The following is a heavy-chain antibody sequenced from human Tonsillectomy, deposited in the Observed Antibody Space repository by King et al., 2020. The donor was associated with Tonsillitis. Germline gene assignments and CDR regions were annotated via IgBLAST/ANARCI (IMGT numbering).Heavy chain of an antibody. D-gene: IGHD3-22*01. V-gene: IGHV3-7*03. Sequence: VQLVESGGGLVQPGGSLRLSCAASGFTFSSYWMSWVRQAPGKGLEWVANIKQDGSEKYYVDSVKGRFTISRDNAKNSLYLQMNSLRAEDTAVYYWARGRGSGCSDYWGQGTLVTVSS. J-gene: IGHJ4*02. CDR1: GFTFSSYW. CDR3: ARGRGSGCSDY. CDR2: IKQDGSEK.